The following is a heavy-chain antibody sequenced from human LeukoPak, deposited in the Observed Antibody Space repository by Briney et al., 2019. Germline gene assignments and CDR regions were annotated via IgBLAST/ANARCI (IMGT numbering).Heavy chain of an antibody. CDR2: INHSGST. J-gene: IGHJ5*02. CDR1: GGSFSGYY. CDR3: ARGPGYCSGGSCYLSYNWFDP. D-gene: IGHD2-15*01. V-gene: IGHV4-34*01. Sequence: SETLSLTCAVYGGSFSGYYWSWIRQPPGKGLEWIGEINHSGSTNYNPSLKSRVTISVDTSKNQFSLKLSSVTAADTAVYYCARGPGYCSGGSCYLSYNWFDPWGQGTLVTVSS.